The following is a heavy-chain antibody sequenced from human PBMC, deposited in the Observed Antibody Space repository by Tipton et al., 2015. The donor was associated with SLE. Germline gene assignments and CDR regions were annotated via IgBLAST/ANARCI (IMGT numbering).Heavy chain of an antibody. D-gene: IGHD5-12*01. J-gene: IGHJ3*02. CDR2: VGYTGST. CDR3: ARQHGYSGYDSVDAFDI. V-gene: IGHV4-39*07. CDR1: GGSISHRDDY. Sequence: TLSLTCTVSGGSISHRDDYWGWIRQPPGKGLEWIGAVGYTGSTHYNPSLESRVAISLDMSMNHFSLRLNSVTAADTAAYFCARQHGYSGYDSVDAFDIWGQGTTVTVSA.